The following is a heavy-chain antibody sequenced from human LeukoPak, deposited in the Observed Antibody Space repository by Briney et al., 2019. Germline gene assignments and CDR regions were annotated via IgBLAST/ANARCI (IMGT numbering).Heavy chain of an antibody. J-gene: IGHJ4*02. CDR2: ISPDDSDI. V-gene: IGHV5-51*01. Sequence: PGQSLKISCKGSGYSFTTYWIAWVRQMPGRGLEWMGIISPDDSDIRYSPSFQRHLTISADKSISTAYLQWSSLQASDTAMYYCARNEGSGSYYSYWGQGTLVTVSS. CDR3: ARNEGSGSYYSY. D-gene: IGHD1-26*01. CDR1: GYSFTTYW.